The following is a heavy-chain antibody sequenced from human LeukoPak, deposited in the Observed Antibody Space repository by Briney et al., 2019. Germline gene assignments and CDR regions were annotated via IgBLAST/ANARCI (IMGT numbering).Heavy chain of an antibody. D-gene: IGHD4-17*01. Sequence: PSETLSLTCTVSGGSISSSSYFWGWIRQSPGKGLEWIGSIYYSGSTYYNPSLKIRVTISVDTSKNQFSLKLSSVTAADTAVYYCARHARTTVTPFDYWGQGTLVTVSS. V-gene: IGHV4-39*01. CDR1: GGSISSSSYF. CDR3: ARHARTTVTPFDY. J-gene: IGHJ4*02. CDR2: IYYSGST.